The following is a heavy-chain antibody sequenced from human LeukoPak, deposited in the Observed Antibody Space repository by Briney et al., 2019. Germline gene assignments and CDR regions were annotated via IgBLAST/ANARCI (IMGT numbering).Heavy chain of an antibody. D-gene: IGHD3-10*01. J-gene: IGHJ4*02. CDR1: GFIFDTYR. Sequence: GGSLRLSCAASGFIFDTYRMNWVRQAPGKGLEWVSSISASGSYIYYADSLKGRFTMSRDNTKNSLYLQLNTLRAEDTAVYYCARVRATMVRGDLDYWGQGTLVTVSS. CDR2: ISASGSYI. CDR3: ARVRATMVRGDLDY. V-gene: IGHV3-21*01.